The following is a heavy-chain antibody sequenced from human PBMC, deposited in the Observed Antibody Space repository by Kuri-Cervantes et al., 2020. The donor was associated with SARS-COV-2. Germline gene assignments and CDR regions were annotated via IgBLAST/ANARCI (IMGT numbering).Heavy chain of an antibody. CDR1: GFNFSTTD. Sequence: GGSLRLSCVASGFNFSTTDMHWVRQAPGKGLEWVTFISYDGKNKKCMASGKGRFTISRDNSQNTLHLQMKSLREEDTAIYYCAKDRAGVHDFWGQGTLVTVSS. D-gene: IGHD2-21*01. CDR3: AKDRAGVHDF. J-gene: IGHJ4*02. CDR2: ISYDGKNK. V-gene: IGHV3-30*18.